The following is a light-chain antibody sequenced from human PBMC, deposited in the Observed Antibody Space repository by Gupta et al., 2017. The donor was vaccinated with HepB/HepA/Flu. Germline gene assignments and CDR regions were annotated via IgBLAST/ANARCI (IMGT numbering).Light chain of an antibody. J-gene: IGKJ1*01. CDR1: QSLFNTYNNKNY. CDR2: WAS. CDR3: QQEVNNPRT. Sequence: IVMTQSPYSLPVSLGERATIHCKSSQSLFNTYNNKNYLAWYQQRPGQPPRILFYWASARESGVPDRFSARGSGTDFTLTVSSRQAGDVATYYCQQEVNNPRTFGQGTKVAIK. V-gene: IGKV4-1*01.